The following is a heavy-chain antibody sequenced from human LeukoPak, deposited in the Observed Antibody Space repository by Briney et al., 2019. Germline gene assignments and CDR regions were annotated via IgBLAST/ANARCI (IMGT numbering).Heavy chain of an antibody. CDR2: ISSGSSTI. J-gene: IGHJ4*02. CDR1: VFTFSSYS. Sequence: GGSLRLSCAASVFTFSSYSMNWVRQAPGKGLEWVSYISSGSSTIYYADSVKGRFTISRDNAKNSLYLQMNSLRDADTAVYYCARDSSSGCYFDSWGQGTLVTVSS. V-gene: IGHV3-48*02. CDR3: ARDSSSGCYFDS. D-gene: IGHD6-19*01.